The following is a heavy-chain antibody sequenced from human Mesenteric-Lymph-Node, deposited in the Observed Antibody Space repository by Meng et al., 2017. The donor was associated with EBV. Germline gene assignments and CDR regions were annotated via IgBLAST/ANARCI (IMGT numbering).Heavy chain of an antibody. Sequence: QQGCPVLLKPSETLSLTCAVDGGSFSGQYWGWIRQPPGKGLEWIGELNRSGNTNYNPFFKGRVTISVDTSKNQFSLKLSSVTAADTAVYYCARGLGAPNLYYDSNALDYWGQGTLVTVSS. CDR2: LNRSGNT. CDR1: GGSFSGQY. D-gene: IGHD3-22*01. V-gene: IGHV4-34*01. CDR3: ARGLGAPNLYYDSNALDY. J-gene: IGHJ4*02.